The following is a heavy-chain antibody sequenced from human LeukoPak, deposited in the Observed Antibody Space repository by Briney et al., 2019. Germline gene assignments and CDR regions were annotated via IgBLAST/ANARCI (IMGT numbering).Heavy chain of an antibody. Sequence: WASVKVSCKTSGYPFSDYYTHWIRQASGQGLESMGWINPKNGDTKYAQRSQGRLTISMDTSIDTVYMELSSLRYDDTAVYYCARLSALWGQGTLVTVSS. J-gene: IGHJ4*02. CDR2: INPKNGDT. V-gene: IGHV1-2*02. CDR1: GYPFSDYY. CDR3: ARLSAL.